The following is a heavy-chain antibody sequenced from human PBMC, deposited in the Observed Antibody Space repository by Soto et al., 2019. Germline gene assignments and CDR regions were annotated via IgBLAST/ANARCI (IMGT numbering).Heavy chain of an antibody. CDR2: ISAYNGNT. Sequence: GASVKVSCKASGYTFTSYGISWVRQAPGQGLEWMGWISAYNGNTNYAQKLQGRVTMTTDTSTSTAYMELRSLRSDDTAVYYCARDLDHSSGWSGHFDYWGQGTLVTVSS. D-gene: IGHD6-19*01. CDR1: GYTFTSYG. V-gene: IGHV1-18*01. J-gene: IGHJ4*02. CDR3: ARDLDHSSGWSGHFDY.